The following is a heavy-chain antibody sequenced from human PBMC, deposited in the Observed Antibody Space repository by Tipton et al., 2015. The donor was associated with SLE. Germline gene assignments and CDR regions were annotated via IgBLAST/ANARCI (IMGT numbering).Heavy chain of an antibody. CDR1: GGSISSGDYY. Sequence: LRLSCTVSGGSISSGDYYWSWIRQPPGKGLEWIGYIYYSGSTYYNPSLKSRVTISVDTSKNQFSLKLSSVTAADTAVYYCARGGYYGSGSFQHWGQGTLVTVSS. J-gene: IGHJ1*01. CDR2: IYYSGST. CDR3: ARGGYYGSGSFQH. D-gene: IGHD3-10*01. V-gene: IGHV4-30-4*01.